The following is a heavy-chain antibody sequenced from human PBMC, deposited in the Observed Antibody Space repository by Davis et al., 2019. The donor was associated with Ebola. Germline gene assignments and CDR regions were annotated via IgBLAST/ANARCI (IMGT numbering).Heavy chain of an antibody. J-gene: IGHJ5*02. CDR2: ISAYNGNT. V-gene: IGHV1-18*01. CDR1: GYTFTSYG. D-gene: IGHD6-13*01. CDR3: ARARREQQLVGSNWFEP. Sequence: ASVKVSCKASGYTFTSYGISWVRQAPGQGLEWMGWISAYNGNTNYAQKLQGRVTMTTDTSTSTAYMELRSLRSDDTAVYYCARARREQQLVGSNWFEPWGQGTLVTVSS.